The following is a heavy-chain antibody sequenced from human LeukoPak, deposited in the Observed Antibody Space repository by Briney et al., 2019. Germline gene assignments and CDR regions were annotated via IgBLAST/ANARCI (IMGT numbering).Heavy chain of an antibody. V-gene: IGHV1-69*01. Sequence: ASVKVSCKASGGTFSSYAISWVRQAPGQGLEWMGGIIPIFGTANYAQKFQGRVTITADESTSTAYMELSSLGSEDTAVYYCARANYDYVWGSYRSPTYFDYWGQGTLVTVSS. D-gene: IGHD3-16*02. J-gene: IGHJ4*02. CDR1: GGTFSSYA. CDR3: ARANYDYVWGSYRSPTYFDY. CDR2: IIPIFGTA.